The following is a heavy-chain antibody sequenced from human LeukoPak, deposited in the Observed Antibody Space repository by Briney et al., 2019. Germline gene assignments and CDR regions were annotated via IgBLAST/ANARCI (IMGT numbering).Heavy chain of an antibody. V-gene: IGHV1-18*01. D-gene: IGHD1-26*01. CDR2: ISAYNGNT. CDR1: GYTFTSYG. Sequence: ASVKVSCKASGYTFTSYGISWVRQAPGQGLEWMGWISAYNGNTNYAQKLQGRVTMTTDTSTSIAYMELRSLRSDDTAVYYCAREGRELPIYYYYYYYMDVWGKGTTVTVSS. J-gene: IGHJ6*03. CDR3: AREGRELPIYYYYYYYMDV.